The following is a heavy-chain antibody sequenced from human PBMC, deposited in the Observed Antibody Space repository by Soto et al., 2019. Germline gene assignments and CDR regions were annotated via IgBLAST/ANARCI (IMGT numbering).Heavy chain of an antibody. J-gene: IGHJ6*02. CDR2: IIPIFGTA. Sequence: SVKVSCKASGGTFSSYAISWVRQAPGQGLEWMGGIIPIFGTANYAQKFQGRVTTTADESTSTAYMELSSLRSEDTAVYYCARVPHYYGSGTRYYYYGMDVWGQGTTVTVSS. D-gene: IGHD3-10*01. CDR1: GGTFSSYA. CDR3: ARVPHYYGSGTRYYYYGMDV. V-gene: IGHV1-69*13.